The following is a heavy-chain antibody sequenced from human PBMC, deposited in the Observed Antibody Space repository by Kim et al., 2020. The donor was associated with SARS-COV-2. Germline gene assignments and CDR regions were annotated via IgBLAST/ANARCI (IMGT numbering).Heavy chain of an antibody. CDR1: GGSFSGYY. Sequence: SETLSLTCAVYGGSFSGYYWSWIRQPPGKGLEWIGEINHSGSTNYNPSLKSRVTISVDTSKNQFSLKLSSVTAADTAVYYCASGGGNSRYWGQGTLVTVSS. J-gene: IGHJ4*02. D-gene: IGHD2-21*02. V-gene: IGHV4-34*01. CDR2: INHSGST. CDR3: ASGGGNSRY.